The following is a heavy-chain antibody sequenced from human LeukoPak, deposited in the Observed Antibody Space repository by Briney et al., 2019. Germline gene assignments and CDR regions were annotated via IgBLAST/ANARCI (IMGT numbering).Heavy chain of an antibody. J-gene: IGHJ6*02. CDR2: INPSGGST. D-gene: IGHD3-3*01. Sequence: ASVKVSCKASGYTFTSYYMHWVREAPGQGLEWMGIINPSGGSTSYAQKFQGRVTITADKSTSTAYMELSSLRSEDTAVYYCARDNPRAPIRMSAEWSPYYYYGMDVWGQGTTVTVSS. CDR1: GYTFTSYY. V-gene: IGHV1-46*01. CDR3: ARDNPRAPIRMSAEWSPYYYYGMDV.